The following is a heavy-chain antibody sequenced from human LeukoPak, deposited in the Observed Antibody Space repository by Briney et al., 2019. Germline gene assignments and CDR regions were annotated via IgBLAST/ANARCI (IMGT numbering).Heavy chain of an antibody. CDR3: AKDRQYSGSYFYDWFDP. J-gene: IGHJ5*02. Sequence: GGSLRLSCAASGFTFSSYAMSWVRQAPGKGLEWVSAISGSGGSTYYADSVKGRFTISRDNSKNTLYLQMNSLRAEDTAVYYCAKDRQYSGSYFYDWFDPWGQGTLVTVSS. CDR2: ISGSGGST. V-gene: IGHV3-23*01. CDR1: GFTFSSYA. D-gene: IGHD1-26*01.